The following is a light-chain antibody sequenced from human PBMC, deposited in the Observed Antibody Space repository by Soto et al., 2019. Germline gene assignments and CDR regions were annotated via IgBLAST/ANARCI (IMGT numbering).Light chain of an antibody. J-gene: IGKJ1*01. Sequence: DIQMTQSPSTLSASVGDRVTITCRASQSISTWLAWYQQKPGKAPKLLIYDAFYLERGVPSRLSGSGSGTEFTLTISSLQPDDLATNYCQQYNSFWTFGQGTKVEI. V-gene: IGKV1-5*01. CDR1: QSISTW. CDR2: DAF. CDR3: QQYNSFWT.